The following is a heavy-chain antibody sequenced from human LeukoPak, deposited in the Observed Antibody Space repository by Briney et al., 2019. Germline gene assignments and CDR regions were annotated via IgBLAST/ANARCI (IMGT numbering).Heavy chain of an antibody. V-gene: IGHV3-53*01. CDR2: IYSGGDT. Sequence: GGSLRLSCAASGFTVSSNYMSWVRQAPGKGLEWVSVIYSGGDTYYVDSVKGRFTISRDNSKNTLYLQMNRLRAEDTAVYYCAKDDAWLQYGNWGRGTLVTVSS. CDR3: AKDDAWLQYGN. CDR1: GFTVSSNY. D-gene: IGHD5-24*01. J-gene: IGHJ4*02.